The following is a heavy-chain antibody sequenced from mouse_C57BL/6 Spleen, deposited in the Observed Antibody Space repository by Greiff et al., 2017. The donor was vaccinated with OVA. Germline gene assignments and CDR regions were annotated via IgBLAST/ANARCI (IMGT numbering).Heavy chain of an antibody. J-gene: IGHJ2*01. Sequence: EVQGVESGGGLVKPGGSLKLSCAASGFTFSSYTMSWVRQTPEKRLEWVATISGGGGNTYYPDSVKGRFTISRDNAKNTLHLQMSSLRSEDTALYYCARHESYFDYWGQGTTLTVSS. CDR1: GFTFSSYT. CDR2: ISGGGGNT. CDR3: ARHESYFDY. V-gene: IGHV5-9*01.